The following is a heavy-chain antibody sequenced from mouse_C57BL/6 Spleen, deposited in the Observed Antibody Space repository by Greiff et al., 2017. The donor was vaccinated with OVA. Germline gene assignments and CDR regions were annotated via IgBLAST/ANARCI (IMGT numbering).Heavy chain of an antibody. Sequence: EVQLQQSGPELVKPGASVKISCKASGYTFTDYYMNWVKQSHGKSLEWIGDINPNNGGTSYNQKFKGKATLTVDKSSSTAYMELRSLTSEDSAVYYCARGITTVVATDYYAMDYWGQGTSVTVSS. CDR1: GYTFTDYY. J-gene: IGHJ4*01. CDR3: ARGITTVVATDYYAMDY. V-gene: IGHV1-26*01. CDR2: INPNNGGT. D-gene: IGHD1-1*01.